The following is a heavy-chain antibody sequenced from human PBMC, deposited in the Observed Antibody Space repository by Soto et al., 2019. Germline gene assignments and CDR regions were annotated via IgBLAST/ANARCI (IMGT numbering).Heavy chain of an antibody. CDR3: ALYGSGSYYDVFDY. CDR1: GGSFSGYY. CDR2: INHSGST. D-gene: IGHD3-10*01. J-gene: IGHJ4*02. V-gene: IGHV4-34*01. Sequence: QVQLQQWGAGLLKPSETLSLTCAVYGGSFSGYYWSWIRQPPGKGREWIGEINHSGSTNYNPSLTSRVTISVDTSKNQCSLKLSSVTAADTAVYYCALYGSGSYYDVFDYWGQGTLVTVSS.